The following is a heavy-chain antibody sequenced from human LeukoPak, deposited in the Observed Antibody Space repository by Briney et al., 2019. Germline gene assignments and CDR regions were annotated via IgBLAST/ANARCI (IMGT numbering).Heavy chain of an antibody. V-gene: IGHV1-18*01. CDR2: ISAYNGNT. J-gene: IGHJ4*02. Sequence: GASVKVSCKASGYTFTSYGISWVRQAPGQGLEWMGWISAYNGNTNYAQKLQGRVTMTTDTSTSTAYMELRSLGSDDTAVYYCARDNIYDILTGWDYYFDYWGQGTLVTVSS. CDR1: GYTFTSYG. D-gene: IGHD3-9*01. CDR3: ARDNIYDILTGWDYYFDY.